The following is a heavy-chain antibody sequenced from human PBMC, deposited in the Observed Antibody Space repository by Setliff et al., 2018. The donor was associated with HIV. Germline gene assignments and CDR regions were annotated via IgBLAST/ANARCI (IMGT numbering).Heavy chain of an antibody. J-gene: IGHJ6*02. V-gene: IGHV4-61*02. CDR3: ARVSMVRGVIHYYNYGMDV. D-gene: IGHD3-10*01. CDR2: IYTSGST. Sequence: SETLSLTCTVSGGSISSGSNYWSWIRQPAGKGLEWIGRIYTSGSTNYNPSLKSRVTISIDTSKNQFSVKLTSVTAADTAVYYCARVSMVRGVIHYYNYGMDVWGQGTTVTVSS. CDR1: GGSISSGSNY.